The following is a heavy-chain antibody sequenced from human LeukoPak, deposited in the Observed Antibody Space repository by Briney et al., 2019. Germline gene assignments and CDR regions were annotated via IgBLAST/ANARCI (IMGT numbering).Heavy chain of an antibody. V-gene: IGHV3-48*02. Sequence: PGGSLRLSCAASGFAFSRYSMNWVRQAPGKGLEWVPYISTSISTMYYADSVKGRFTISRDNAKNSLFLQMNSLRDEDTAVYYCARDFADDDGFDVWGQGTMVTV. J-gene: IGHJ3*01. CDR1: GFAFSRYS. D-gene: IGHD1-1*01. CDR3: ARDFADDDGFDV. CDR2: ISTSISTM.